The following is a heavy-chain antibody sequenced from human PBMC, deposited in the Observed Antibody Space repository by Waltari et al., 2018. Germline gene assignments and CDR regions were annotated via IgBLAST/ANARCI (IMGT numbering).Heavy chain of an antibody. CDR3: ARGRGRDFWSGALGHYFDY. Sequence: QVQLQQWGAGLLKPSETLSLTCAVYGGSFSGYYWSWIRQPPGKGLEWIGEINHSGSTNYNHPLKGRVTISVDTSKNQCSLKLSSVTAADTAVYYCARGRGRDFWSGALGHYFDYWGQGTLVTVSS. D-gene: IGHD3-3*01. CDR1: GGSFSGYY. V-gene: IGHV4-34*01. J-gene: IGHJ4*02. CDR2: INHSGST.